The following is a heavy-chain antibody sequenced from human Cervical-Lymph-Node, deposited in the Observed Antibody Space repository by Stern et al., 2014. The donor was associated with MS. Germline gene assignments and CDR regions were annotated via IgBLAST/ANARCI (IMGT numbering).Heavy chain of an antibody. V-gene: IGHV4-39*01. CDR3: AKHACTGAACPFDL. CDR1: GDSISSYTHY. D-gene: IGHD2-8*02. Sequence: LQLQESGPGLVKPSETLSLTCAVSGDSISSYTHYWAWIRQPPGKGLEWIGSVYYSGATYYKPSLKGRVPIPVDPSKNHSSLGLNSVTAADTAVYYCAKHACTGAACPFDLWGQGTLVTVSS. J-gene: IGHJ4*02. CDR2: VYYSGAT.